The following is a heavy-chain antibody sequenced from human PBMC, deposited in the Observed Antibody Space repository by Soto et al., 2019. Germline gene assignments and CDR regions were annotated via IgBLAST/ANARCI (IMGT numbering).Heavy chain of an antibody. CDR1: GYTLTELS. J-gene: IGHJ3*01. CDR3: ETESEAMVARAAFDL. CDR2: FDPEDGET. D-gene: IGHD5-18*01. Sequence: ASVKVSCKVSGYTLTELSMHWVRQAPGKGLEWMGGFDPEDGETIYAQKFQGRVTMTEDTSTDTAYMELSSLRSEDTAVYYCETESEAMVARAAFDLWGQGTMVTVSS. V-gene: IGHV1-24*01.